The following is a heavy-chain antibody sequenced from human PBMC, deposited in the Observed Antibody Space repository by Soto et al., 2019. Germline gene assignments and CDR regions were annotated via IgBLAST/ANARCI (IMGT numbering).Heavy chain of an antibody. CDR3: ASSVVVVAATRAEYFQH. CDR2: INHSGST. CDR1: GGSFSGYY. D-gene: IGHD2-15*01. V-gene: IGHV4-34*01. J-gene: IGHJ1*01. Sequence: QVQLQQWGAGLLKPSETLSLTCAVYGGSFSGYYWSWIRQPPGKGLEWIGEINHSGSTNYNPSLKSRVTISVDTSKNQFSLKLSSVTAADTAVYYCASSVVVVAATRAEYFQHWGQGTLVTVSS.